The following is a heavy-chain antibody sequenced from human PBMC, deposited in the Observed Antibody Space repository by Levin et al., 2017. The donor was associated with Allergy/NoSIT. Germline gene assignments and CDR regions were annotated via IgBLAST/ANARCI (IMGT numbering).Heavy chain of an antibody. D-gene: IGHD2-15*01. CDR3: ARAPKTGYCSGGSWPGGDY. J-gene: IGHJ4*02. Sequence: ASVKVSCKASGYTFTTYGISWVRQAPGQGLEWMGWISGYNGNTDYTQNLQGRVTMSTDTSTSTAYMELRSLRSDDTAVYYCARAPKTGYCSGGSWPGGDYWGEGTLVNVSS. CDR1: GYTFTTYG. CDR2: ISGYNGNT. V-gene: IGHV1-18*01.